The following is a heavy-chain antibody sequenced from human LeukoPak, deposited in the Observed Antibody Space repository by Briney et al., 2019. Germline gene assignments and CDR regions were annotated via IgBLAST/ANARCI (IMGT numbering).Heavy chain of an antibody. CDR2: ISYSGGT. D-gene: IGHD3-16*01. Sequence: PSETLSLTCTVSGDSISTYQWSWIRQPPGKGLEWIGYISYSGGTVYNPSLRSRVTISIDTSKNQFSLKLSSVTAADTAVYYCARVGRGDHTWGSYSFDYWGQGALVTVSS. V-gene: IGHV4-59*01. J-gene: IGHJ4*02. CDR3: ARVGRGDHTWGSYSFDY. CDR1: GDSISTYQ.